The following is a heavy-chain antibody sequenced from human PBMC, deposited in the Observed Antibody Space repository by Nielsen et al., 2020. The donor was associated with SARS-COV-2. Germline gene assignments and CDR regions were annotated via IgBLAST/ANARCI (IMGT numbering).Heavy chain of an antibody. CDR3: ARDHIGIGYGGNSYYYYGMDV. Sequence: WIRQPPGQGLVWVSRFYNDGISRSYADSVKGRFTISRDNSKNTLYLQMNSLRAEDTAVYYCARDHIGIGYGGNSYYYYGMDVWGQGTTVTVSS. V-gene: IGHV3-74*01. D-gene: IGHD4-23*01. CDR2: FYNDGISR. J-gene: IGHJ6*02.